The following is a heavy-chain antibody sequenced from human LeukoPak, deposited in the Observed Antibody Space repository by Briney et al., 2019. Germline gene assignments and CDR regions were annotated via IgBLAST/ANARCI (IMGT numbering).Heavy chain of an antibody. Sequence: SETLSLTCTVSGGSISSYYWSWIRQPPGKGLEWIGYIYYSGSTNYNSSFKSRVTISIDTSKNQFSLRLSSVTAADTAVYYVAEGTGNMIENKFNNWGQEPLLTVSS. V-gene: IGHV4-59*01. J-gene: IGHJ4*02. CDR2: IYYSGST. CDR3: AEGTGNMIENKFNN. D-gene: IGHD3-22*01. CDR1: GGSISSYY.